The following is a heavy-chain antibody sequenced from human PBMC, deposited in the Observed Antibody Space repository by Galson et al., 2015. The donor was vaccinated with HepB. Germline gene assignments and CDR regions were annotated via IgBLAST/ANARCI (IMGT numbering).Heavy chain of an antibody. CDR2: IGGTGVST. CDR3: AKDCHDYGDYGLVDY. CDR1: GFTFSDYA. J-gene: IGHJ4*02. D-gene: IGHD4-17*01. Sequence: SLRLSCAASGFTFSDYAMSWVRQAPGKGLEWVSAIGGTGVSTYYADSVRGRFTISRDNSKNTLYLQMNSLRAEDTAVYYCAKDCHDYGDYGLVDYWGQGTLVTVSS. V-gene: IGHV3-23*01.